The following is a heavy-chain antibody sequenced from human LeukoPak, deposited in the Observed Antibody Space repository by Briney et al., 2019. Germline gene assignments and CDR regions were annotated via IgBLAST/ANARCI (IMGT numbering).Heavy chain of an antibody. Sequence: SGTLSLSCIVPGGSVSNYYWSWIRLPPRKGLEWIGYLSKSGNTNYSPSPKSRVTIFGDTSKNQFFLKLSSVTAADTAVYYCARARYVNSFYAFDIWGQGTLVTVSS. CDR2: LSKSGNT. CDR1: GGSVSNYY. J-gene: IGHJ3*02. CDR3: ARARYVNSFYAFDI. V-gene: IGHV4-59*02. D-gene: IGHD3-9*01.